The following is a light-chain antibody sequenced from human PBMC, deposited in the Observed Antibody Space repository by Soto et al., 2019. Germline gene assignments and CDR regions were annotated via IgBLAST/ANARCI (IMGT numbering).Light chain of an antibody. Sequence: QSALTQPPSASGSPGQSVAISCTGTTSDIGGYDYVCWYQQHPGKAPKLMIYEVNQSPSGLHDRFSGSNSGTTSSLTGSGLQAEDEADYYCSSHGGNSPYVFGTGTKLTVL. CDR3: SSHGGNSPYV. CDR1: TSDIGGYDY. J-gene: IGLJ1*01. CDR2: EVN. V-gene: IGLV2-8*01.